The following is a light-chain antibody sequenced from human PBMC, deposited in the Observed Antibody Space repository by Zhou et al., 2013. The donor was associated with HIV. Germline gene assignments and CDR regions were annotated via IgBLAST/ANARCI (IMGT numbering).Light chain of an antibody. V-gene: IGKV3D-15*01. CDR2: ASS. CDR1: QSVSNN. Sequence: ELVMTQSPATLSVSPGERATLSCRASQSVSNNLAWYQQKPGQPPRLLLYASSKRASGIPDRFSGSQFGKQYTLIITKMEPEDFAEYYCQQFEVFGQGTRL. J-gene: IGKJ5*01. CDR3: QQFEV.